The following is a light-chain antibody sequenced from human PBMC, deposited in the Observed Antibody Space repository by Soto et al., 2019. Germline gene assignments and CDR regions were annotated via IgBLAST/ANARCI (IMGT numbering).Light chain of an antibody. V-gene: IGKV1-6*01. Sequence: AIQMTQSPSSLSASVGDRVTITCRASQGIRNDLGWYQQKPGTAPKLLIYGASTLQTGVTSRFSGSGSGTYFTLTISSLQPGDFATYYCLQDYNYPRTFGQGTKVEIK. CDR3: LQDYNYPRT. CDR2: GAS. CDR1: QGIRND. J-gene: IGKJ1*01.